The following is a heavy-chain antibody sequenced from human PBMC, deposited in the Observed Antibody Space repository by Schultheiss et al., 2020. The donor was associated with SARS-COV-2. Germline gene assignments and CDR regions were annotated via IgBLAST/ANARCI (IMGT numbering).Heavy chain of an antibody. V-gene: IGHV4-61*08. D-gene: IGHD5-24*01. J-gene: IGHJ6*02. Sequence: SETLSLTCTVSGGSISSGGYYWSWIRQHPGKGLEWIGYIYYSGSTNYNPSLKSRVTISVDTSKNQFSLKLSSVTAADTAVYYCAREGYTGMDVWGQGTTVTVSS. CDR2: IYYSGST. CDR3: AREGYTGMDV. CDR1: GGSISSGGYY.